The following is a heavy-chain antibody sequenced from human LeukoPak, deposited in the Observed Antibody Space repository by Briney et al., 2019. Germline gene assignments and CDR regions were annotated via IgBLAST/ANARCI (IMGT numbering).Heavy chain of an antibody. CDR1: GDSVSSNSAA. CDR3: ARDFIPYGSGSYYNPGAFDI. J-gene: IGHJ3*02. D-gene: IGHD3-10*01. V-gene: IGHV6-1*01. CDR2: TYYRSKWYN. Sequence: SQTLSLTCAISGDSVSSNSAAWNWIRQSPSRGLEWLGRTYYRSKWYNDYAVSVKSRITINPDTSKNQFSLQLNSVTPEDTAVYYCARDFIPYGSGSYYNPGAFDIWGQGTMVTVSS.